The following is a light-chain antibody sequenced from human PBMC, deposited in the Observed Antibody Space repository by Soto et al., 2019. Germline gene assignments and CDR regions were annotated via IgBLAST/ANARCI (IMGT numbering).Light chain of an antibody. Sequence: QSVLTQPPSASGSPGQSVTISCTGTSSDVGGYNYVSWYQQHPGKAPKLMIYEVSKRPSGVPDRFSGSKSGNTASLTVSGLQAEDEADYYCSSYAVSIVFGGGTQLTVL. J-gene: IGLJ2*01. V-gene: IGLV2-8*01. CDR1: SSDVGGYNY. CDR2: EVS. CDR3: SSYAVSIV.